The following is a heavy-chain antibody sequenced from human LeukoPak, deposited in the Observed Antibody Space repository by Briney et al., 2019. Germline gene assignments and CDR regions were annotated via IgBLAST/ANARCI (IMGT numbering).Heavy chain of an antibody. J-gene: IGHJ4*02. D-gene: IGHD1-26*01. CDR1: ASTFSDYS. Sequence: GGSLRLSCAASASTFSDYSMNWVRQAPGKGLEWISYISGRSSTIYYTDSVRGRFTISRDNAKNSMYLQMNSLRAEDTAVYYCARDRLTSGSYFFDYWGQGTLVTVSS. V-gene: IGHV3-48*01. CDR3: ARDRLTSGSYFFDY. CDR2: ISGRSSTI.